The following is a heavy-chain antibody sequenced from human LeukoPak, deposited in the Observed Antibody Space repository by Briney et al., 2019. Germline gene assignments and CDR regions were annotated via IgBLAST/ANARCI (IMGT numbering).Heavy chain of an antibody. CDR3: ARVWHYYDYVWGSYLRNAFDI. D-gene: IGHD3-16*02. J-gene: IGHJ3*02. CDR2: IYYSGCT. CDR1: GGSISSSSYY. V-gene: IGHV4-39*07. Sequence: PSETLSLTCTVSGGSISSSSYYWGWIRQPPGKGLEWIGSIYYSGCTYYNPSLKSRVTISVDTSKNQFSLKLSSVTAADTAVYYCARVWHYYDYVWGSYLRNAFDIWGQGTMVTVSS.